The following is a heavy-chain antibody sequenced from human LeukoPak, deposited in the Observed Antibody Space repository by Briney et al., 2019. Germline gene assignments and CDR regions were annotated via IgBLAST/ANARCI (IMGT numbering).Heavy chain of an antibody. CDR1: GFTFSSYA. J-gene: IGHJ4*02. CDR2: ISYDGSNK. Sequence: GGSLRLSCAASGFTFSSYAMHWVRQAPGKGLEWVAVISYDGSNKYYADSVKGRFTISRDNSKNTLYLQMNSLKASDTAMYYCARIYDSSGYYFDYWGQGTLVTVSS. CDR3: ARIYDSSGYYFDY. D-gene: IGHD3-22*01. V-gene: IGHV3-30-3*01.